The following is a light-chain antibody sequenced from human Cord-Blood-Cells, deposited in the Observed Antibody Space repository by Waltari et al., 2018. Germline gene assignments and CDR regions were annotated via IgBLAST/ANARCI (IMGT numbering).Light chain of an antibody. V-gene: IGLV2-23*01. CDR3: CSYAGSSTWV. J-gene: IGLJ3*02. Sequence: QSALTHPASVSASPGQSITLSCTGTSSDVGIYNLVSWYQKHPGKAPKLMLYEGRKRPSGVSNRFCGSKSGNTASLTISGLQAEDEADYYCCSYAGSSTWVFGGGTKLTVL. CDR1: SSDVGIYNL. CDR2: EGR.